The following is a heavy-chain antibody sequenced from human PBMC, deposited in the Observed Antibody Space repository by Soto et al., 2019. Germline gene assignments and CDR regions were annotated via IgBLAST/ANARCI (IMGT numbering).Heavy chain of an antibody. CDR2: IYPGDSDT. CDR3: ARQSRGSSGWYAFDY. J-gene: IGHJ4*02. CDR1: GYSFTSYF. D-gene: IGHD6-19*01. V-gene: IGHV5-51*01. Sequence: GESLKISCKGSGYSFTSYFIGWVRQMPGKGLEWMGIIYPGDSDTRYSPSFQGQVTISADKSISTAYLQWSSLKASDTAMYYCARQSRGSSGWYAFDYWGQGTLVTVSS.